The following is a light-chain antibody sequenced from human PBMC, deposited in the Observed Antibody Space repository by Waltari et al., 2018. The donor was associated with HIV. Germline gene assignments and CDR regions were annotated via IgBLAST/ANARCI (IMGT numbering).Light chain of an antibody. CDR3: SSYATNTTVI. J-gene: IGLJ2*01. CDR2: DVT. V-gene: IGLV2-14*03. Sequence: QSALTQPASVSGSPGQSITISCTGTTSDVGGYDFVPWFQQHPGKAPHLLIYDVTSRPSGTSDRFSGSKSGATASLTISGLQAEDEADYYCSSYATNTTVIFGGGTKVTVL. CDR1: TSDVGGYDF.